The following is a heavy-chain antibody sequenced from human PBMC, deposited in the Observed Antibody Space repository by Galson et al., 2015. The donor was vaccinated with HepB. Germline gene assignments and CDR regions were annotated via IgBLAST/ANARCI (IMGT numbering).Heavy chain of an antibody. CDR1: GFRXXDHD. Sequence: SLRLSCAASGFRXXDHDMSWXRQSPGKGLQWXSYISGXGHIXYYGDSVKGRFTISRDNAKNSLYLQMDSLRAEDTAVYYCVRTKSNXPFDTWGQGTLVTVSS. V-gene: IGHV3-11*01. CDR3: VRTKSNXPFDT. D-gene: IGHD2-8*01. J-gene: IGHJ5*02. CDR2: ISGXGHIX.